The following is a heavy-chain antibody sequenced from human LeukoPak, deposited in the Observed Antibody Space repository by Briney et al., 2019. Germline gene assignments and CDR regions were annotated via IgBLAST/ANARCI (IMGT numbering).Heavy chain of an antibody. D-gene: IGHD3-22*01. J-gene: IGHJ4*02. V-gene: IGHV1-18*01. Sequence: ASVKVSCKASGYTFTSYGISWVRRAPGQGLEWMGWISAYNGNTNYAQKLQGRVTMTTDTSTSTAYMELRSLRSDDTAVYYCARDRYYDSSGYYYSPFDYWGQGTLVTVSS. CDR2: ISAYNGNT. CDR3: ARDRYYDSSGYYYSPFDY. CDR1: GYTFTSYG.